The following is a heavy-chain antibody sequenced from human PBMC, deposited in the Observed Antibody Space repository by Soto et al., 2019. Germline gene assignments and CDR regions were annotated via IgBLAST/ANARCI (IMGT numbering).Heavy chain of an antibody. CDR3: ATNLLAVAATGY. Sequence: GESLKISCKGSGYSFTSYWISWVRQMPGKGLEWMGRIDPSDSYTNYSPSFQGHVTISADKSISTAYLQWSSLRASDTAMYYCATNLLAVAATGYWGQGTLVTVSS. J-gene: IGHJ4*02. CDR1: GYSFTSYW. CDR2: IDPSDSYT. D-gene: IGHD6-19*01. V-gene: IGHV5-10-1*01.